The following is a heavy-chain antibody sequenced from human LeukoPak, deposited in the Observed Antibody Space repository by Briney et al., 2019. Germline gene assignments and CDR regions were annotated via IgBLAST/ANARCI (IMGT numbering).Heavy chain of an antibody. CDR2: ISSSSSYI. D-gene: IGHD6-19*01. CDR1: GFTFSSYS. CDR3: ARSNIAVAEGFDY. Sequence: PGGSLRLSCAASGFTFSSYSMNWVRQAPGKGLEWVSSISSSSSYIYYADSVKGRFTISRDNAKNTLYLQMNSLRAEDTAVYYCARSNIAVAEGFDYWGQGTLVTVSS. V-gene: IGHV3-21*01. J-gene: IGHJ4*02.